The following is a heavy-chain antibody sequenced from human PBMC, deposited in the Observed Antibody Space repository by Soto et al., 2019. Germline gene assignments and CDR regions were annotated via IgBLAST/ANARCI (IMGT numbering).Heavy chain of an antibody. V-gene: IGHV5-51*01. Sequence: GESLKISCKGPGYSFTSYWIGWVRQMPGKGLEWMGIIYPGDSDTRYSPSFQGQVTISADKSISTAYLQWSSLKDSDTAMYYCARQVVAGTDYFDYWGQGTLVTVSS. CDR2: IYPGDSDT. D-gene: IGHD6-19*01. CDR3: ARQVVAGTDYFDY. CDR1: GYSFTSYW. J-gene: IGHJ4*02.